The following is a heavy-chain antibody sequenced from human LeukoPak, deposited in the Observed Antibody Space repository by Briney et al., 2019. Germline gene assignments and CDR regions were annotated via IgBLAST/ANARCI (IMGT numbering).Heavy chain of an antibody. J-gene: IGHJ3*02. D-gene: IGHD3-22*01. CDR2: IYYSEST. CDR3: ARAVLPTYYYDSSGEGYAFDI. Sequence: PSETLSLTCTVSGGSISSYYWSWIRQPPGKGLEWIGYIYYSESTNYNPSLKSRVTISVDTSKHQFSLKLSSVTAADTAVYYCARAVLPTYYYDSSGEGYAFDIWGQGTMVTVSS. CDR1: GGSISSYY. V-gene: IGHV4-59*01.